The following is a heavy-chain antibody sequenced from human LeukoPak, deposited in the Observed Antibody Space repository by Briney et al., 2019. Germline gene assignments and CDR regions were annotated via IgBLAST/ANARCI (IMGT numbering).Heavy chain of an antibody. Sequence: PGGSLRLSCAASGFTFSSYAMSWVRQAPGKGLEWVSVIYSGGSTYYADSVKGRFTISRDNSKNTLYLQMNSLRAEDTAVYYCARGEMEWLPRGAFDIWGQGTMVTVSS. CDR2: IYSGGST. CDR3: ARGEMEWLPRGAFDI. D-gene: IGHD3-3*01. V-gene: IGHV3-53*01. CDR1: GFTFSSYA. J-gene: IGHJ3*02.